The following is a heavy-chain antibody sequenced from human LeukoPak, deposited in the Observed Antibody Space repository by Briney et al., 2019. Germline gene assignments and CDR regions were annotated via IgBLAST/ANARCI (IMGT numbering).Heavy chain of an antibody. Sequence: SETLSLTCTVAGASISSYYWSSIRQPPGKGLEWIGYIYYSGSTNYNPSLKSRVTISVDTSKNQFSLKLSSVTAADTAVYYCARQEWLSRHIGYWGQGTLVTVSS. D-gene: IGHD6-19*01. CDR2: IYYSGST. J-gene: IGHJ4*02. V-gene: IGHV4-59*08. CDR1: GASISSYY. CDR3: ARQEWLSRHIGY.